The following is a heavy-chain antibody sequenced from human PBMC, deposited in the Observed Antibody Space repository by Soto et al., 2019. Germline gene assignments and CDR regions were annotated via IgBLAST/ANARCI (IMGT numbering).Heavy chain of an antibody. D-gene: IGHD2-8*02. V-gene: IGHV4-31*03. J-gene: IGHJ5*02. CDR1: VGSISSGGYY. CDR2: IYYSGST. Sequence: PSETLSLTCTVSVGSISSGGYYWSWIRQHPGKGLEWIGYIYYSGSTYYNPSLKSRVNISVDTSKNQFSLKLSSVTAADTAVYYGSREGSTGSSYKNYFDPGGQGTPVNVSS. CDR3: SREGSTGSSYKNYFDP.